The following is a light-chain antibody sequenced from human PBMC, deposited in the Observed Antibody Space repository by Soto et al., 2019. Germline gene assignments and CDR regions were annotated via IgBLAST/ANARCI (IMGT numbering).Light chain of an antibody. CDR3: MQALQTAWT. J-gene: IGKJ1*01. V-gene: IGKV2-28*01. CDR1: QSLLHSKGYKY. CDR2: LGS. Sequence: DIVMTQSPLSLPVTPGEPASISCRSSQSLLHSKGYKYLDWYLQKPGQSPQLLIYLGSHRASGVPDRFSGSGSGSDFTLKISRVEAEDVGVYYCMQALQTAWTFGQGTKVEIK.